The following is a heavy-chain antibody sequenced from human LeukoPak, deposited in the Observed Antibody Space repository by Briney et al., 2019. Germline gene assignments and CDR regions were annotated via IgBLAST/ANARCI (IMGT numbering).Heavy chain of an antibody. J-gene: IGHJ4*02. CDR2: LYSGGSK. V-gene: IGHV3-66*01. Sequence: PGGSLRLSCAVSGFSVSDTYMSWLRQVPGKGLEWFALLYSGGSKHYADSVKGRFTISRENSKNMLSLQMNSLRAEDTAVYYCARGKSGIYTRPFDYWGQGTLVTVSS. CDR1: GFSVSDTY. CDR3: ARGKSGIYTRPFDY. D-gene: IGHD1-26*01.